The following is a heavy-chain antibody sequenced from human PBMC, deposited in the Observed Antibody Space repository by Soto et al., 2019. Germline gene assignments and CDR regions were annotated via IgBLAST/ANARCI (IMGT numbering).Heavy chain of an antibody. CDR3: GRLPRRDGYNPDAFHV. CDR2: IYPGDSDT. CDR1: GYIFTSDW. Sequence: GDSLKISCKGSGYIFTSDWLGWVRQMPGKGLEWMGVIYPGDSDTRYSPSFQGQVTISADKSISTAYLQWSSLKASDTAMYYCGRLPRRDGYNPDAFHVWGQGTMVTVS. D-gene: IGHD5-12*01. V-gene: IGHV5-51*01. J-gene: IGHJ3*01.